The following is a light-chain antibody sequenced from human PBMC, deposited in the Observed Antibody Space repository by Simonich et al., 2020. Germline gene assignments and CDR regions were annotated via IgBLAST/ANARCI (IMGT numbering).Light chain of an antibody. V-gene: IGKV4-1*01. CDR1: QSVLYSSNNKNY. CDR3: QQYYSTPYT. CDR2: GAA. J-gene: IGKJ2*01. Sequence: DIVMTQSPDSLSVSLGERATINCKSSQSVLYSSNNKNYLAWYKQKPGQPPKLLIDGAATREAGVPERFSGSGSGTDFTLTISSLQAEDVAVYYCQQYYSTPYTFGQGTKLEIK.